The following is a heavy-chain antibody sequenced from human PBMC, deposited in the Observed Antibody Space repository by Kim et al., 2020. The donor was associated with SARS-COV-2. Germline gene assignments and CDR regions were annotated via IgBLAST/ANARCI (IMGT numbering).Heavy chain of an antibody. Sequence: GTNYTPSLKSRVAISLDTSKTQFSLRVSSVTAADTAMYYCAVMGYSYFFDFWGQGTLVTVSS. CDR3: AVMGYSYFFDF. CDR2: GT. V-gene: IGHV4-59*01. J-gene: IGHJ4*02. D-gene: IGHD3-22*01.